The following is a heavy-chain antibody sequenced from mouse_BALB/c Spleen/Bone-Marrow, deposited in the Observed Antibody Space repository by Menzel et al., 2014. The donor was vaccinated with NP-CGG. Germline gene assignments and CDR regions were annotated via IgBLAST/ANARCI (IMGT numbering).Heavy chain of an antibody. J-gene: IGHJ1*01. D-gene: IGHD1-2*01. CDR2: INPDSSTI. Sequence: EVQLQQSGGGLVQPGGSLKLSCAASGFDFSGYWMTWVRQAPGKGLEWIGEINPDSSTINYTPSLKDEFIISRDNAKNALYLQMSKVRSEDTALYYCARPGYYGYQDVWGAGTTVTVSS. CDR1: GFDFSGYW. CDR3: ARPGYYGYQDV. V-gene: IGHV4-1*02.